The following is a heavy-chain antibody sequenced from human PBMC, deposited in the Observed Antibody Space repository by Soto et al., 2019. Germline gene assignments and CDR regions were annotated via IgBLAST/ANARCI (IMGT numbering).Heavy chain of an antibody. Sequence: QLQLVQSGAEVKKPGSSVKVSCKASGGTFSNFAINWVRQAPGQGLEWMGGIIPVFGKAKYASKFQGRVQFTADASTSLAYMEVNSLTSEDTAVYYCARGSPTTVTTWFDPWGQGTLVTVSS. CDR2: IIPVFGKA. V-gene: IGHV1-69*01. CDR1: GGTFSNFA. D-gene: IGHD4-17*01. CDR3: ARGSPTTVTTWFDP. J-gene: IGHJ5*02.